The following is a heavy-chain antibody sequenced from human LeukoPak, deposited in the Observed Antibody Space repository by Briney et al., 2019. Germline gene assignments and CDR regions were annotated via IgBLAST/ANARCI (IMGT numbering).Heavy chain of an antibody. D-gene: IGHD3-9*01. CDR2: IYFSGST. V-gene: IGHV4-59*01. Sequence: SETLSLTCTVSGGSISSYYWSWIRQPPGQGLEHIGYIYFSGSTNYNPSLKSRVTISVDPSKNQFSLKLSSVTAADTAVYYCARDGGKGWLWFDYWGQGTLVTVSS. CDR3: ARDGGKGWLWFDY. CDR1: GGSISSYY. J-gene: IGHJ4*02.